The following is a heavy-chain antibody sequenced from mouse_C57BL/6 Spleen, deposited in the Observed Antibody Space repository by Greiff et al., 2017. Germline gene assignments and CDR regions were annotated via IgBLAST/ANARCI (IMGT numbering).Heavy chain of an antibody. CDR2: ISPETGGA. CDR1: GYTFTDYE. Sequence: VQLQQSGAELVRPGASVTLSCKASGYTFTDYEMHWVTQTPVHGLEWIGAISPETGGAAYNQKFKGKAILTADKSSSTAYMELRILRYEDSAVYYCTILYDGSSWGFAYWGQGTLVTVSA. CDR3: TILYDGSSWGFAY. V-gene: IGHV1-15*01. D-gene: IGHD1-1*01. J-gene: IGHJ3*01.